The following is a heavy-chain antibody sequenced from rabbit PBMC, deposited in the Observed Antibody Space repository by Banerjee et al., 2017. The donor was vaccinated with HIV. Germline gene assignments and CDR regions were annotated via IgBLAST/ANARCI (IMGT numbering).Heavy chain of an antibody. CDR1: GFDFSSSYW. Sequence: QEQLEESGGDLVKPEGSLTLSCKASGFDFSSSYWMSWVRQAPGKGLEWIGYIYTGDGSTYYASWVNGRFSISRENTQNTVSLQMNRLTAADTATYFCARGTSSSGYYMGLWGPGTLVTVS. CDR3: ARGTSSSGYYMGL. V-gene: IGHV1S47*01. D-gene: IGHD1-1*01. J-gene: IGHJ2*01. CDR2: IYTGDGST.